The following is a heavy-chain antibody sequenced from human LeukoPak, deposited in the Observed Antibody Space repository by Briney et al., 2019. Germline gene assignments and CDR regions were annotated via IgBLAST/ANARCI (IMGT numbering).Heavy chain of an antibody. V-gene: IGHV3-48*03. Sequence: PGGSLRLSCAASGFTFTSYEMNCVSQAPGKGLDWDSYISSSGNTIYYAASVKGRFTISRDNAKNSLYLQMNSLRAEDTAVYYCARVSGELPSLYWGQGTLVTVSS. J-gene: IGHJ4*02. D-gene: IGHD1-26*01. CDR1: GFTFTSYE. CDR3: ARVSGELPSLY. CDR2: ISSSGNTI.